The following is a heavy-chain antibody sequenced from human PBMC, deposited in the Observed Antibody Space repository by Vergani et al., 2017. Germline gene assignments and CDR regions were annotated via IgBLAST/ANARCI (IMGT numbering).Heavy chain of an antibody. CDR1: GFTFNQYG. V-gene: IGHV3-33*01. CDR2: TWYDGNNK. Sequence: QVQLVESGGGVVQPGRSLRLSCAASGFTFNQYGMHWVRQAPGKGLEWVAVTWYDGNNKQYADSVKGRFTISRDNSKSTMYLQMNSLRDEDTGVYYCARLDPVATIRTQEDYWGQGTLVTVSS. D-gene: IGHD5-12*01. J-gene: IGHJ4*02. CDR3: ARLDPVATIRTQEDY.